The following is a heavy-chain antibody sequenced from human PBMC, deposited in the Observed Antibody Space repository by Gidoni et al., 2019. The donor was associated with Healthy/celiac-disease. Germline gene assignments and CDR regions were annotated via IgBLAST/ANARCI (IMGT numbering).Heavy chain of an antibody. J-gene: IGHJ1*01. CDR2: IIPIFGTA. D-gene: IGHD2-2*02. V-gene: IGHV1-69*01. Sequence: GQGLEWMGGIIPIFGTANYAQKFEGRVTITADESTSTAYMELSSLRSEDTAVYYCARDRDHRYCSSTSCYSQHWGQGTLVTVSS. CDR3: ARDRDHRYCSSTSCYSQH.